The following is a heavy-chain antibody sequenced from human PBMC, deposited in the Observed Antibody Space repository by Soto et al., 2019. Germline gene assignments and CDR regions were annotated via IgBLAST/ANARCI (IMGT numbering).Heavy chain of an antibody. CDR3: ARDRRGSSWPLDY. CDR2: IYNSGIT. D-gene: IGHD6-13*01. CDR1: AGSVSTGGYY. V-gene: IGHV4-61*08. Sequence: SETLSLTCTVSAGSVSTGGYYWSWIRQPPGKGLEWIGYIYNSGITNYNPSLKSRVTMSVDTSKVQFSLRLSSVTAADTAVYYCARDRRGSSWPLDYWGQGTLVTVS. J-gene: IGHJ4*02.